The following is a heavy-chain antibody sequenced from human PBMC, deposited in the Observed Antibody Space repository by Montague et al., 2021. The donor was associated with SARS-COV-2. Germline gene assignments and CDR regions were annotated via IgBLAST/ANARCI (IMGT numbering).Heavy chain of an antibody. J-gene: IGHJ6*02. D-gene: IGHD6-13*01. V-gene: IGHV4-39*07. CDR1: GGSISSSSYY. CDR3: ARVRRQQLVRLSGMDV. CDR2: IYYSGST. Sequence: SETLSLTCTVSGGSISSSSYYWGWIRQPPGKGLEWIGSIYYSGSTYYNPSLKSRVTISVDTSKNQFSLKLSSVTAADTAVYYCARVRRQQLVRLSGMDVGGQGTTVTVSS.